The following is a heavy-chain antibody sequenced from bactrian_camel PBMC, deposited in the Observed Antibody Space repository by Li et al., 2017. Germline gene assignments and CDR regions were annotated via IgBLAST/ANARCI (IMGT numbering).Heavy chain of an antibody. V-gene: IGHV3S55*01. CDR1: TIPYAWYC. D-gene: IGHD2*01. J-gene: IGHJ6*01. CDR2: ISRGGNT. Sequence: HVQLVESGGDSVQAGGSLKLSCTISTIPYAWYCMGWFRQAPGNEREAVAIISRGGNTRYRPSVKGRFTISKDGAQNTLHLQMNNLKPEDTAMYYCAAVRPPCRLTTSSTAYIALGQGTQVTVS. CDR3: AAVRPPCRLTTSSTAYIA.